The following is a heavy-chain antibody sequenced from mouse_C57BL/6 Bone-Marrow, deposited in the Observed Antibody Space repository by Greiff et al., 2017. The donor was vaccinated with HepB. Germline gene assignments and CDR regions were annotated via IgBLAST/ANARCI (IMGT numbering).Heavy chain of an antibody. Sequence: QVQLQQPGPGLVQPSQSLSITCTVSGFSLTSYGVHWVRQSPGKGLEWLGVIWRGGSTDYNAAFMSRLSITKDNSKSQVFFKMNSLQADDTAIYYCASYYSNYPLYFDVWGTGTTVTVSS. V-gene: IGHV2-5*01. CDR3: ASYYSNYPLYFDV. CDR2: IWRGGST. J-gene: IGHJ1*03. D-gene: IGHD2-5*01. CDR1: GFSLTSYG.